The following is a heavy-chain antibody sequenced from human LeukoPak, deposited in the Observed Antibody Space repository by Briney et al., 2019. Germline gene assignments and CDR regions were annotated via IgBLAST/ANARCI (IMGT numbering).Heavy chain of an antibody. CDR1: GGSVSGHH. Sequence: PSETLSLTCGVYGGSVSGHHWSWIRQPPRKGLEWIGEINHRGRTNYNPSLKSRVTISIDTSKNQISLKLTSVTAADTSVYYCAREWWITIFGEGFQASKDFGRTKDNWFDPWGQGTLVTVSS. D-gene: IGHD3-3*01. CDR3: AREWWITIFGEGFQASKDFGRTKDNWFDP. CDR2: INHRGRT. J-gene: IGHJ5*02. V-gene: IGHV4-34*01.